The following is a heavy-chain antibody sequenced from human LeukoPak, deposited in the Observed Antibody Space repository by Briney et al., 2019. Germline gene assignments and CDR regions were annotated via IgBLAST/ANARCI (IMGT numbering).Heavy chain of an antibody. CDR1: GFTFSSYS. CDR2: ISSSSSYI. D-gene: IGHD5-18*01. J-gene: IGHJ4*02. V-gene: IGHV3-21*01. CDR3: ARLPVDTAMVLH. Sequence: GGSLRLSCAASGFTFSSYSMNWVRQAPGKGVEGVSSISSSSSYIYYADSVKGRFTISRDNAKNSLYLQMNSLRAEDTAVYYCARLPVDTAMVLHWGQGTLVTVSS.